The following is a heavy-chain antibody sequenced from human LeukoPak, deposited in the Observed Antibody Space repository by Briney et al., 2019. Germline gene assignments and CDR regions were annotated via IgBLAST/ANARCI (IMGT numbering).Heavy chain of an antibody. CDR1: GFTVSSNY. D-gene: IGHD3-22*01. Sequence: PGGSLRLSCAASGFTVSSNYMSWVRQAPGKGLEWVSVIYSGGNTYYADSVKGRFTISRDNAKNTLYLQMNSLRAEDAAVYYCARISYDSSGYYDYWGQGTLVTVSS. J-gene: IGHJ4*02. CDR3: ARISYDSSGYYDY. CDR2: IYSGGNT. V-gene: IGHV3-66*01.